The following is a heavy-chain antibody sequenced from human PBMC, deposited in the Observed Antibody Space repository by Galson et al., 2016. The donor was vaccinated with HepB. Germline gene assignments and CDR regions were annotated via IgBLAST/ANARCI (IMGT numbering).Heavy chain of an antibody. D-gene: IGHD4-17*01. Sequence: SLRLSCAASGFTFSSFAMSWVRQAPGKGLEWVSTISGSGGDTYYADSVKGRFTISRDNSKNIVYLQMKNLRAEDTAIYFCAKSGYDNGDPNDAFDIWGQGTLITVSS. J-gene: IGHJ3*02. CDR2: ISGSGGDT. CDR1: GFTFSSFA. V-gene: IGHV3-23*01. CDR3: AKSGYDNGDPNDAFDI.